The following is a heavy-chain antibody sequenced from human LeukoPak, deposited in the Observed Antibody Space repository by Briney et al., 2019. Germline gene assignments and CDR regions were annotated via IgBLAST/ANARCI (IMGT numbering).Heavy chain of an antibody. CDR3: ARYGPAGSLYSSTPNWFDP. D-gene: IGHD6-13*01. CDR2: IYYSGST. CDR1: GGSISSSSYY. V-gene: IGHV4-39*07. J-gene: IGHJ5*02. Sequence: SETLSLTCTVSGGSISSSSYYWGWIRQPPGKGLEWIGSIYYSGSTYYNPSLKSRVTISVDTSKNQFSLKLSSVTAADTAVYYCARYGPAGSLYSSTPNWFDPWGQGTLVTVSS.